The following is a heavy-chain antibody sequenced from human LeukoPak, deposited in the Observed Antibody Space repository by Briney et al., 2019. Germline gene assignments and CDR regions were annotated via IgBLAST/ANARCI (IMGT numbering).Heavy chain of an antibody. V-gene: IGHV4-39*07. J-gene: IGHJ4*02. Sequence: SETLSLTCSVSGGSISSSSYYWGWIRQPPGTGLEWIGSIYYSGSTYYNPSLKSRVTISVDTSKNQFSLKLSSVTAADTAVYYCAKDRGNYGSGSGSDYWGQGTLVTVSS. CDR3: AKDRGNYGSGSGSDY. CDR1: GGSISSSSYY. CDR2: IYYSGST. D-gene: IGHD3-10*01.